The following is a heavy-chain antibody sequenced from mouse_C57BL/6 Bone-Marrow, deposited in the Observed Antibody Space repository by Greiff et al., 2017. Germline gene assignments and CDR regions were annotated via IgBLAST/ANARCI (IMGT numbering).Heavy chain of an antibody. Sequence: QVQLQQSGPELVKPGASVKISCKASGYSFTSYYIHWVKQRPGQGLEWIGWIYPGSGNTKYNEKFKGKATLTADTSASTAYMELSSLTNEDSAVYYCTRSWDDWYFDVWGTGTTVTVSS. CDR2: IYPGSGNT. J-gene: IGHJ1*03. CDR3: TRSWDDWYFDV. CDR1: GYSFTSYY. V-gene: IGHV1-66*01. D-gene: IGHD4-1*01.